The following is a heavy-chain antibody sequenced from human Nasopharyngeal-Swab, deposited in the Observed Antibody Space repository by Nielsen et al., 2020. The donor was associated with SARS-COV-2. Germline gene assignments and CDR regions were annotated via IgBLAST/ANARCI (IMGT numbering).Heavy chain of an antibody. V-gene: IGHV4-34*01. J-gene: IGHJ6*02. CDR3: ARGGRHGCSSANRPCAIDV. CDR2: TRHSGSG. D-gene: IGHD2-2*01. Sequence: WIRQHPGKGLEGIGETRHSGSGNYKPSLNSRVSMSGDASKNQFSLKLDSVTAADTAVYYCARGGRHGCSSANRPCAIDVWGQGATVTVSS.